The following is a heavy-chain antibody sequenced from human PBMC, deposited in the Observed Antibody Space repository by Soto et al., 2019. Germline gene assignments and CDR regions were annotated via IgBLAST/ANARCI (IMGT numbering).Heavy chain of an antibody. CDR2: ISSSSSAI. Sequence: GGSLRLSCAASGFTFSDYSMNWVRQAPGKGLEWVSYISSSSSAIYYADSVKGRFTISRDNAQNSLYLQMNSLRAEDTAVYYCARVLSSSSWFDPWGQGTLVTVSS. J-gene: IGHJ5*02. CDR1: GFTFSDYS. CDR3: ARVLSSSSWFDP. D-gene: IGHD6-13*01. V-gene: IGHV3-48*01.